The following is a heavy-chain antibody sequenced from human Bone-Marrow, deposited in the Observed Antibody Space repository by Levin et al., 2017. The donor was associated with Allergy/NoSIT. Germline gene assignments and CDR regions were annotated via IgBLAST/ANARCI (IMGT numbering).Heavy chain of an antibody. CDR2: IGSYNGNT. D-gene: IGHD1-14*01. J-gene: IGHJ4*02. CDR1: FSPFLSSF. V-gene: IGHV1-18*01. CDR3: ARAGAAITAFFDY. Sequence: SFPSSFSPFLSSFLPWVRQAPGQGLEWMGWIGSYNGNTNYAQKVQGRVTMTTDPSTSTAYMELRSLRSDDTAVYYCARAGAAITAFFDYWGQGTLVTVSS.